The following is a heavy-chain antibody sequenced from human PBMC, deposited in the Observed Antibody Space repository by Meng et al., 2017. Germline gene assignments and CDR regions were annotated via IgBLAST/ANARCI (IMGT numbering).Heavy chain of an antibody. V-gene: IGHV3-30*01. J-gene: IGHJ4*02. CDR2: ISYEGSNK. CDR3: AKEHIVVVTARSRNFFDY. CDR1: GFTFSSYV. D-gene: IGHD2-21*02. Sequence: GESPKISCAASGFTFSSYVMHLVRQAPGKGLEGVAVISYEGSNKYYADPVKGRFTISRDNSKNTLYLQMNSLRAEDAAVYDRAKEHIVVVTARSRNFFDYWGQGTLVTVSS.